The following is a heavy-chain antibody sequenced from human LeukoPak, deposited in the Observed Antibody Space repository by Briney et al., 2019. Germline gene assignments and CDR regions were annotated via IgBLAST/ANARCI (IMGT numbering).Heavy chain of an antibody. CDR3: ARVTVAGEADY. CDR2: IYYSGST. Sequence: PSETLSLTCAVYGGSFSGYYWSWIRQPPGKGLEWIGYIYYSGSTNYNPSLKSRVTISGDTSKNQSSLKLSSVPAADTVMYYCARVTVAGEADYWRQGTLLTVSS. CDR1: GGSFSGYY. D-gene: IGHD6-19*01. J-gene: IGHJ4*02. V-gene: IGHV4-59*01.